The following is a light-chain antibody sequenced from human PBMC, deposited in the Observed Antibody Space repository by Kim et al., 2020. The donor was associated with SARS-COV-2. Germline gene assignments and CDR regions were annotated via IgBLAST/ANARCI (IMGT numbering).Light chain of an antibody. CDR2: GAS. J-gene: IGKJ2*01. V-gene: IGKV3-15*01. CDR3: QQYNNWPPVYT. CDR1: QSVSSN. Sequence: SPGERATLSCRARQSVSSNLAWYQQKPGQAPRLLIYGASTRVTGIPARFSGSGSGTEFTLTISSLQSEDFAVYYCQQYNNWPPVYTFGQGTKLEI.